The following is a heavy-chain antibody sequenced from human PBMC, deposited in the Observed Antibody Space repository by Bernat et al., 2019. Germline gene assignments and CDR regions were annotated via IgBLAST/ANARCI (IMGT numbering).Heavy chain of an antibody. D-gene: IGHD2-8*02. J-gene: IGHJ6*02. CDR3: ARDIIWSGMDV. Sequence: EVQLLESGGGLVQPGGSLRLSCAASGFTFSSYAMSWVRQAPGKGLEWVSVIYSGGSTYYADSVKGRFTISRDNSKNTLYLQMNSLRAEDTAVYYCARDIIWSGMDVWGQGTTVTVSS. CDR1: GFTFSSYA. V-gene: IGHV3-23*03. CDR2: IYSGGST.